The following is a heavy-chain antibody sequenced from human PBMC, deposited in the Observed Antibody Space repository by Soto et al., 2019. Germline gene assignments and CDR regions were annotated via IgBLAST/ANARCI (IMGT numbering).Heavy chain of an antibody. J-gene: IGHJ3*01. Sequence: QITLKESGPTLVKPTQTLTLTCTFSGFSLSADGVGVGWIRQPPGKALEWLALIYWDDDKGYRPSLKSRLTITKDTSKNQVVLTMTNMDPVDTATYYCAHAYGGTSWPNHAFDVWGQGTVVTVSS. V-gene: IGHV2-5*02. CDR3: AHAYGGTSWPNHAFDV. D-gene: IGHD2-2*01. CDR1: GFSLSADGVG. CDR2: IYWDDDK.